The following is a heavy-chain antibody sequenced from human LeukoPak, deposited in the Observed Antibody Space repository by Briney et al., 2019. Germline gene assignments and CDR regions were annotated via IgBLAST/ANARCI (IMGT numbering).Heavy chain of an antibody. CDR1: GFTFSSYW. J-gene: IGHJ5*02. Sequence: PGGSLRLSCAASGFTFSSYWMSWVGQAPGRGLEGVANINQDGSEKYYVDYVKGRFTISRDNAKNSLYLQMNSLRAEDTAVYYCAREGSDFWSGYLNWFDPWGQGTLVTVSS. CDR2: INQDGSEK. V-gene: IGHV3-7*01. D-gene: IGHD3-3*01. CDR3: AREGSDFWSGYLNWFDP.